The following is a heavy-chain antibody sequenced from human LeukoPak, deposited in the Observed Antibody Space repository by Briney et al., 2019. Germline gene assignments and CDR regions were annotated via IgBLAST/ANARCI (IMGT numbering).Heavy chain of an antibody. CDR3: VRVVVVSATLKDWFDP. V-gene: IGHV4-4*02. CDR1: GGSISSSNW. CDR2: IYHSGTT. Sequence: PSGTLSLTCAVSGGSISSSNWWSWVRQSPGKGLEYIGEIYHSGTTNYNPSLKSRVTISLDKSKNHFSLKLTSVTAADTAVYYCVRVVVVSATLKDWFDPWGQGILVTVSS. D-gene: IGHD2-15*01. J-gene: IGHJ5*02.